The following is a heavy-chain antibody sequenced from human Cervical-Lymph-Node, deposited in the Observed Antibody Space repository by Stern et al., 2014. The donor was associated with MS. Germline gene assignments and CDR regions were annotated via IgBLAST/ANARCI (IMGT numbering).Heavy chain of an antibody. D-gene: IGHD6-13*01. CDR1: GGTFSSST. J-gene: IGHJ4*02. V-gene: IGHV1-69*01. CDR3: ASTSIAAAGIGFYYFDY. CDR2: IIPIFGTA. Sequence: VQLVESGAEVRQPGSSVKVSCKASGGTFSSSTISWVRQAPGQGLEWVGGIIPIFGTANYAQKFQGRAMFIADASTRPALTKLSSLRSEDTAVYYCASTSIAAAGIGFYYFDYWGQGTLVTVSS.